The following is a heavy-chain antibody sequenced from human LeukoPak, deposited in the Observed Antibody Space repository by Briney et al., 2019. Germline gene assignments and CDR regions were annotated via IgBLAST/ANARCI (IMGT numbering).Heavy chain of an antibody. CDR3: ARRPSPPTTIPTPSSYMDV. V-gene: IGHV3-21*01. CDR1: GFTFSSYS. J-gene: IGHJ6*03. D-gene: IGHD4-11*01. Sequence: GGSLRLSCAASGFTFSSYSMNWVRQAPGKGLEWVSSISSTSTYIYYADSVKGRFTISRDNAKNSLYLQMNSLRAEDTAVYYCARRPSPPTTIPTPSSYMDVGGKGTRVTVSS. CDR2: ISSTSTYI.